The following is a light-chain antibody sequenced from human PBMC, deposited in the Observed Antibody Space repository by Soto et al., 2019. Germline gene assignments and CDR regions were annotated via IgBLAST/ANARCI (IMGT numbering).Light chain of an antibody. J-gene: IGKJ4*01. CDR1: QGISRY. V-gene: IGKV1-9*01. CDR3: QQLNTYPVT. CDR2: AAS. Sequence: IQLTQSPSSLSASVGDSVTITCRASQGISRYLSWYQQKPGRAPKLLISAASTLQSGVPARFSGIGSGTDFTLSIPSLQPEDFATYYCQQLNTYPVTFGGGTKVEIK.